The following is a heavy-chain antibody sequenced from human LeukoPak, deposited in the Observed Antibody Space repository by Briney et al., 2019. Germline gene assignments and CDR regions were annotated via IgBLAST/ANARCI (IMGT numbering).Heavy chain of an antibody. CDR3: ARNILFAFVI. Sequence: GGSLRLSCAASGFTFNYYAMSWVRQAPGKGLEWVSIIYNDGSTYYADSMKGRFTISRDNSKNTLYLQVNSLRAEDTAMYYCARNILFAFVIWGQGTMVTVSS. V-gene: IGHV3-53*01. J-gene: IGHJ3*02. CDR2: IYNDGST. D-gene: IGHD2/OR15-2a*01. CDR1: GFTFNYYA.